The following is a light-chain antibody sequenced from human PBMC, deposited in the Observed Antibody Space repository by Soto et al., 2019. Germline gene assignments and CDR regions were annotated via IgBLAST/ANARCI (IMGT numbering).Light chain of an antibody. Sequence: SVLTQPPSVSTAPGQQVTISCSGRSSNIGNNYVSWYQQLPGTAPKLLIYENNKRPSGIPDRFSGSKSGTSATLGITGLQTGDEADYYCGAWDSSLSAYVFGTGTKVTVL. J-gene: IGLJ1*01. CDR1: SSNIGNNY. V-gene: IGLV1-51*02. CDR2: ENN. CDR3: GAWDSSLSAYV.